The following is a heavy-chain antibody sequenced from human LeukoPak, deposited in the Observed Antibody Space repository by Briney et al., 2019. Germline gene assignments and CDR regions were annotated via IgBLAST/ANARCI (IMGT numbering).Heavy chain of an antibody. CDR3: ARNLIPEQLVLNF. D-gene: IGHD6-13*01. V-gene: IGHV4-59*01. Sequence: SETLSLTCTVSGGSISSYYWSWIRQPPGKGLEWIGYIYYSGSTNYNPSLKSRVTISVDTSKNQFSLKLRSVTPEDTAVYYCARNLIPEQLVLNFWGQGTLVTVSS. CDR2: IYYSGST. J-gene: IGHJ4*02. CDR1: GGSISSYY.